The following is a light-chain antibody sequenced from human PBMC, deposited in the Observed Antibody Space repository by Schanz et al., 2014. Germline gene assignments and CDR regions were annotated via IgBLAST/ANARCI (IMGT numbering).Light chain of an antibody. CDR1: QSVSNY. J-gene: IGKJ1*01. V-gene: IGKV3-20*01. Sequence: EIVLTQSPGTLSLSPGERATLSCRASQSVSNYLAWYQQKPGQAPRLLIYGASSRATGIPDRFSGSGSGTDFTLTISRLEPEDFAVYYCQQYNKWPQTFGQGTKVEIK. CDR2: GAS. CDR3: QQYNKWPQT.